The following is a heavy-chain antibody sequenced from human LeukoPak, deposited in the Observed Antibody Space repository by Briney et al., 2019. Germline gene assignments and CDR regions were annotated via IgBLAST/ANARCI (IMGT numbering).Heavy chain of an antibody. CDR2: ISGSGGST. D-gene: IGHD3-10*01. V-gene: IGHV3-23*01. CDR1: GFTFSSYA. CDR3: AKTILWFGESTFFPYYFDY. Sequence: GGSLRLSCAASGFTFSSYAMSWVRQAPGKGLEWVSAISGSGGSTYYADSVKGRFTISRDNSKNTLYLQMNSLRAEDTAVYYCAKTILWFGESTFFPYYFDYWGQGTLVTVSS. J-gene: IGHJ4*02.